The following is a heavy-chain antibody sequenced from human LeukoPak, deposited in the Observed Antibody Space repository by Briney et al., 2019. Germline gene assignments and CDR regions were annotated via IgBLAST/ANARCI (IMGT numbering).Heavy chain of an antibody. CDR2: INPSGGST. J-gene: IGHJ4*02. CDR1: GYTFTSYY. D-gene: IGHD3-22*01. Sequence: ASVKVSCKASGYTFTSYYMHWVRQAPGQELEWMGIINPSGGSTSYAQKFQGRVTMTRDTSTSTVYMELSSLRSEDTAVYYCARASDSSGYYAPQHYFDYWGQGTLVTVSS. V-gene: IGHV1-46*03. CDR3: ARASDSSGYYAPQHYFDY.